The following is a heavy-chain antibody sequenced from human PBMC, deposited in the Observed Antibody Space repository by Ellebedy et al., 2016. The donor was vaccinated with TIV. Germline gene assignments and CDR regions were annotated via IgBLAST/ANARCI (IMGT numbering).Heavy chain of an antibody. CDR3: AGGYSSGWTDY. D-gene: IGHD6-19*01. CDR2: IYTSGST. V-gene: IGHV4-4*07. J-gene: IGHJ4*02. CDR1: GGPISNYY. Sequence: MPGGSLRLSCTLPGGPISNYYWNWIRQPPGQGLEWIGRIYTSGSTNYNPSLQSRVTMSVDTSKNQFPLKLNSVTAADTAVYYCAGGYSSGWTDYWGQGTLVTVSS.